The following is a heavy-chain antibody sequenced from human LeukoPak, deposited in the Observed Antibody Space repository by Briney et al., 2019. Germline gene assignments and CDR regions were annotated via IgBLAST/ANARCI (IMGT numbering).Heavy chain of an antibody. CDR2: IYYSGSTDYT. CDR3: ARDPIVSVGDWYFDL. D-gene: IGHD3-16*02. Sequence: SETLSLTCTVSGGSISSHYWSWIRQPPGKGLEWIGYIYYSGSTDYTNYNPSLKSRVTISVDTSKNQFSLKLSSVTAADTAVYYCARDPIVSVGDWYFDLWGRGTLVTVSS. J-gene: IGHJ2*01. V-gene: IGHV4-59*11. CDR1: GGSISSHY.